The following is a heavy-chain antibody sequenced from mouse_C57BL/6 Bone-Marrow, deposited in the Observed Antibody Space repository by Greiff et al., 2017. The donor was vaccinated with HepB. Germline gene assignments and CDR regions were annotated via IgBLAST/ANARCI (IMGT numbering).Heavy chain of an antibody. D-gene: IGHD3-2*02. Sequence: VQLQQSGAELVRPGASVKLSCTASGFNINDDYMHWVKQRPEQGLEWIGWIDPENGDTEYASKFQGKATITADTSSNTASLQLSSLTSDDTAVYYCTTRRRTAQATWAFADWGQGALVTV. CDR1: GFNINDDY. CDR2: IDPENGDT. V-gene: IGHV14-4*01. J-gene: IGHJ3*01. CDR3: TTRRRTAQATWAFAD.